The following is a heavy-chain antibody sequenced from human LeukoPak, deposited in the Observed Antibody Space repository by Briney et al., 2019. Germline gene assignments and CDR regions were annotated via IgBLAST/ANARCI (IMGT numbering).Heavy chain of an antibody. Sequence: PSVPQTLLCSLCSGPNNICHWRWLPQPPGKGLEWIGFIYSSGSPTFNTSLESRVGISVDKTNNQFSLKLTSVTAADSAVYYFARRLWSGPFDYWGQGTLGTVFS. D-gene: IGHD3-3*01. V-gene: IGHV4-4*09. CDR1: SGPNNICH. CDR2: IYSSGSP. CDR3: ARRLWSGPFDY. J-gene: IGHJ4*02.